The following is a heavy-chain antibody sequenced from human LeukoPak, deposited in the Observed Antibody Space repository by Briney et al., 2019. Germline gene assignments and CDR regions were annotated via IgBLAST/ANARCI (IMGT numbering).Heavy chain of an antibody. V-gene: IGHV2-70*04. CDR1: GFSLSTGGVR. J-gene: IGHJ4*02. Sequence: SGPTLVNPTQTLTPTCTFSGFSLSTGGVRVSWIRQPPGKALEWLARIDWDDDKFFNTSLKTRLTISKDTSKNQVVLTMTNMDPVDTATYYCARDLSGYPFDYWGQGTLVTVSS. CDR3: ARDLSGYPFDY. CDR2: IDWDDDK. D-gene: IGHD5-18*01.